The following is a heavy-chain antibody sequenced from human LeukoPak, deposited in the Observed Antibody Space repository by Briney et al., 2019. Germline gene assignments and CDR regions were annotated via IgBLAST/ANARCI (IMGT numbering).Heavy chain of an antibody. D-gene: IGHD4-17*01. CDR2: IYTSGST. CDR3: ARDNSDGDYGDYSWFDP. CDR1: GGSISSYY. V-gene: IGHV4-4*07. Sequence: PSETLSLTCTVSGGSISSYYWSWIRQPAGKGLEWIGRIYTSGSTNYNPSLKSRVTMSVDTSKNQFSLKLSSVTAADTAVCYCARDNSDGDYGDYSWFDPWGQGTLVTVSS. J-gene: IGHJ5*02.